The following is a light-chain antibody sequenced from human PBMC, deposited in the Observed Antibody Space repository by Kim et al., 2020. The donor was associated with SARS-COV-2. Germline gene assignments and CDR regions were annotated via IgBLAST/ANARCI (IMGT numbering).Light chain of an antibody. CDR2: DVT. J-gene: IGLJ3*02. Sequence: QSALTQPASVSGSPGQSITISCTGTSSDVGNYDSVSWYQQHPGKAPKLLIYDVTKRPSGVSNRFSGSKSGNTASLTISGLQAEDEADYYCSSYTSSSTWVFGGWTQLTVL. CDR1: SSDVGNYDS. V-gene: IGLV2-14*03. CDR3: SSYTSSSTWV.